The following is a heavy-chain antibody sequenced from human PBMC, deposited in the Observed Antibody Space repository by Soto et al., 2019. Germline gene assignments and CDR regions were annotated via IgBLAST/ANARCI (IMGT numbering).Heavy chain of an antibody. D-gene: IGHD1-7*01. Sequence: PEESLRLSCAASGFTFSSYAMHWVRQAPGKGLKWVGVISYDGSNKYYADSVKGRFTISRDNSKNTLYLQMNSLRAEDTAVYYCARGMATGTTLRGFGYYYYYGMDVWGQGTTVTVSS. CDR2: ISYDGSNK. CDR1: GFTFSSYA. CDR3: ARGMATGTTLRGFGYYYYYGMDV. V-gene: IGHV3-30-3*01. J-gene: IGHJ6*02.